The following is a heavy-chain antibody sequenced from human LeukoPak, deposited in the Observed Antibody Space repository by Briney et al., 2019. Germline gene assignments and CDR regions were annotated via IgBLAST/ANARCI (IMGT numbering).Heavy chain of an antibody. V-gene: IGHV3-21*01. D-gene: IGHD3-10*01. CDR2: ISSSSSYI. Sequence: PGGSLRLSCAASGFTFSSYSMNWVRQAPGKGLEWVSSISSSSSYIYYADSVKGRFTISRDNAKNSLYLQMNSLRAEDTAVYYCARDLVRAVWFGELQLDYWGQGTLVTVAS. J-gene: IGHJ4*02. CDR3: ARDLVRAVWFGELQLDY. CDR1: GFTFSSYS.